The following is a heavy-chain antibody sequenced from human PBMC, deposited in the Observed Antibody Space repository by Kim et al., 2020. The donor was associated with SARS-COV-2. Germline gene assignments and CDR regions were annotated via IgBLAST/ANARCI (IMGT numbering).Heavy chain of an antibody. Sequence: GESLKISCKGSGYSFTSYWISWVRQMPGKGLEWMGRIDPSDSYTNYSPSFQGHVTISADKSISTAYLQWSSLKASDTAMYYCARHFQGSVRFGGFGESPFDYWGQGTLVTVSS. CDR2: IDPSDSYT. CDR1: GYSFTSYW. J-gene: IGHJ4*02. CDR3: ARHFQGSVRFGGFGESPFDY. D-gene: IGHD3-10*01. V-gene: IGHV5-10-1*01.